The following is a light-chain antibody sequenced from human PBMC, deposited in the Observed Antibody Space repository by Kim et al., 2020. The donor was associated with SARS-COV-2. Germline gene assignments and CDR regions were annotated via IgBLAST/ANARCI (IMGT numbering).Light chain of an antibody. Sequence: VALGQTVRITCQGDSLRSNYATWYQQRPRQAPVLVIYGRNNRPSGIPDRFSGSSSGNTASLTISGAQAEDEADFYCQSRDSGGNVLFGGGTKLTVL. CDR2: GRN. J-gene: IGLJ2*01. CDR3: QSRDSGGNVL. V-gene: IGLV3-19*01. CDR1: SLRSNY.